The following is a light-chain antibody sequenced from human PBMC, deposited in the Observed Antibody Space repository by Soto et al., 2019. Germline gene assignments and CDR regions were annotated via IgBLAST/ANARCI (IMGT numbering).Light chain of an antibody. Sequence: EIVLTHSPGTLSLSPWEIATLSCRASQSVSSYLAWYQQKPGQAPRLLIYDVSNRATGIPARFSGSGSGTEFTLTISSLLSEDFAVYSCQQYNNWPLTFGGGTKVDIK. J-gene: IGKJ4*01. V-gene: IGKV3D-15*01. CDR3: QQYNNWPLT. CDR1: QSVSSY. CDR2: DVS.